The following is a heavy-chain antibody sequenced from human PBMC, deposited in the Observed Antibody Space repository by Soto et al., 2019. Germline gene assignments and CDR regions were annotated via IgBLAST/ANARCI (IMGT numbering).Heavy chain of an antibody. CDR1: GFTFSSYG. CDR2: IWYDGSNK. Sequence: GGSLRLSCAASGFTFSSYGMHWVRQAPGKGLEWVAVIWYDGSNKYYADSVKGRFTISRDNSKNTLYLQMNSLRAEDTAVYYCASQGPYYYDSSGYSYWGQGTLVTVSS. D-gene: IGHD3-22*01. V-gene: IGHV3-33*01. CDR3: ASQGPYYYDSSGYSY. J-gene: IGHJ4*02.